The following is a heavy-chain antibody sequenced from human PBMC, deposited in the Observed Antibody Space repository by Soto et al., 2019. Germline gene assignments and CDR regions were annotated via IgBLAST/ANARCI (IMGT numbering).Heavy chain of an antibody. Sequence: GGSLRLSCVASGFVFSDYAMSWVRQAPGKGLEWFSAISAGGVDTYYADSVKGRFTVSRANSKNTLYLQMNSLRAEDTAIYYCANVPIWCGGSSCYTEGFDSWGQGTLVTVSS. V-gene: IGHV3-23*01. CDR2: ISAGGVDT. CDR1: GFVFSDYA. J-gene: IGHJ4*02. D-gene: IGHD2-21*01. CDR3: ANVPIWCGGSSCYTEGFDS.